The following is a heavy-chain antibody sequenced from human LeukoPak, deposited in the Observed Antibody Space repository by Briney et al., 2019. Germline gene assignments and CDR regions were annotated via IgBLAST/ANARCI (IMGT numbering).Heavy chain of an antibody. CDR2: ISSSSSYI. V-gene: IGHV3-21*01. CDR1: GFTFSSYS. J-gene: IGHJ4*02. D-gene: IGHD6-19*01. CDR3: ATSGYSSGCLDY. Sequence: GGSLRLSCAASGFTFSSYSMNWVRQAPGKGLEWVSSISSSSSYIYYADSVKGRFTISRDNAKNSLYLQMNSLRAEDTAVYYCATSGYSSGCLDYWGQGTLVTVSS.